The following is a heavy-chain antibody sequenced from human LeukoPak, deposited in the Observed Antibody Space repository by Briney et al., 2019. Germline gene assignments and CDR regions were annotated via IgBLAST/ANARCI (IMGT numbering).Heavy chain of an antibody. V-gene: IGHV4-30-4*01. CDR3: ARARRDFHDCSGYPYFFDY. CDR1: GGSINSGDYY. CDR2: IYSSGNT. Sequence: SETLSLTCTVTGGSINSGDYYWSWIRQPPGKGLQWIGYIYSSGNTHYSPSLRSRATFSIDASTNQLSLKLGSVTAADTAVYFCARARRDFHDCSGYPYFFDYWGQGTLATVSS. D-gene: IGHD6-19*01. J-gene: IGHJ4*02.